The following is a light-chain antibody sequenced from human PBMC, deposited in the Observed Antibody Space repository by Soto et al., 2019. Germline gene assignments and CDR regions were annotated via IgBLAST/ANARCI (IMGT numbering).Light chain of an antibody. CDR2: GAS. Sequence: EIVMTQSPATLSVSPGERATLSCRASQSVSSNLSWYQQKPAQAPRLLIYGASTRATGIPARFSGSGSETEFTLTISSLQSEAFAVYYCQQYNNWRTFGQGTKVEIK. CDR3: QQYNNWRT. V-gene: IGKV3-15*01. J-gene: IGKJ1*01. CDR1: QSVSSN.